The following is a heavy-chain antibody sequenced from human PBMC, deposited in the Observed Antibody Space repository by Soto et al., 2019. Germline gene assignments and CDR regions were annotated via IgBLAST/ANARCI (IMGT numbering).Heavy chain of an antibody. J-gene: IGHJ6*02. Sequence: ASVKVSCKASGYTFTSYYMHWVRQAPGQGLEWMGIINPSGGSTRYAQKFQGRVTMTTDTSTSTAYMDLGSLTSDDTAVYYCAMVDNYVTPTPQDVWGQGTTVTV. D-gene: IGHD3-16*01. CDR3: AMVDNYVTPTPQDV. V-gene: IGHV1-46*01. CDR2: INPSGGST. CDR1: GYTFTSYY.